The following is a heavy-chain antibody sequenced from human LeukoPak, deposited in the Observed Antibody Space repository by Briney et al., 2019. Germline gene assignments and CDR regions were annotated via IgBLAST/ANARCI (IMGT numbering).Heavy chain of an antibody. Sequence: PGGSLRLSCAASGFTFSSYEMNWVRQAPGKGPEWVSYISSSGSTIYYADSVKGRFTISRDHAKNSLYLQMNSLRAEDTAVYYCARDPDYGDEGAFDIWGQGTMVTVSS. J-gene: IGHJ3*02. D-gene: IGHD4-17*01. CDR1: GFTFSSYE. CDR3: ARDPDYGDEGAFDI. CDR2: ISSSGSTI. V-gene: IGHV3-48*03.